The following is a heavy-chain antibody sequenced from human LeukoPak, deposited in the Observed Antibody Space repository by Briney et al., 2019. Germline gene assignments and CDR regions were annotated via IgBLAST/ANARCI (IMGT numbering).Heavy chain of an antibody. CDR3: TRDRDTAMVARYYYGMDV. V-gene: IGHV3-49*04. CDR2: IRSKAYGGTT. J-gene: IGHJ6*02. CDR1: GFTSGDYA. Sequence: GGSLRLSCTASGFTSGDYAMSWVRQAPGKGLEWVGFIRSKAYGGTTEYAASVKGRFTISRDDSKSIDYLQMNSLKTEDTAVYYCTRDRDTAMVARYYYGMDVWGQGTTVTVS. D-gene: IGHD5-18*01.